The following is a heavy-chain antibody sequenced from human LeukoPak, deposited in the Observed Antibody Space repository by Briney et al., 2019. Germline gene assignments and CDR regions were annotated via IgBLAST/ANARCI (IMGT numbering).Heavy chain of an antibody. CDR1: GFTFSSYG. CDR2: ISYDGSNK. V-gene: IGHV3-30*03. CDR3: AREPTYYYYGMDV. Sequence: QPGRSLRLSCAASGFTFSSYGMHWVRQAPGKGLEWVAVISYDGSNKYYADSVKGRFTISRDNAKNSLYLQMNSLRAEDTAVYYCAREPTYYYYGMDVWGQGTTVTVSS. J-gene: IGHJ6*02.